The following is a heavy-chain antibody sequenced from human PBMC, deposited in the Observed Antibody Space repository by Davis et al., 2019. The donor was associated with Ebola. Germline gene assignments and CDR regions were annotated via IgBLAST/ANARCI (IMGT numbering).Heavy chain of an antibody. CDR3: ARVQFPTTSDH. Sequence: AASVKVSCKASGYTFTNYGVSWVRQAPGQGLEWMGWIGAYNGNTNYAQKLQGRVAMTTDTSTRTAYMELRSLRSDDTAVYYCARVQFPTTSDHWGQGTLVTVSS. J-gene: IGHJ4*02. V-gene: IGHV1-18*01. CDR1: GYTFTNYG. D-gene: IGHD1-1*01. CDR2: IGAYNGNT.